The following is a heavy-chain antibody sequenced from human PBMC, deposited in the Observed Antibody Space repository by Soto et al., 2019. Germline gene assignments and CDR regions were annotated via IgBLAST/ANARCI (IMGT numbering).Heavy chain of an antibody. CDR1: GGTFSSYA. J-gene: IGHJ4*02. V-gene: IGHV1-69*13. D-gene: IGHD3-22*01. CDR3: ARVGYYDSSGYSSFDY. Sequence: SVKVSCKASGGTFSSYAISWVRQAPGQGLEWMGGIIPIFGTANYAQKFQGRVTITADESTSTAYMELSSLRSEDTAVYHCARVGYYDSSGYSSFDYWGQGTLVTVS. CDR2: IIPIFGTA.